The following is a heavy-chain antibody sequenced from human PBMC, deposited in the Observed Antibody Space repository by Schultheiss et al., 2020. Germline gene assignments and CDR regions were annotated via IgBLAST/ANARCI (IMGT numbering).Heavy chain of an antibody. D-gene: IGHD3-10*01. J-gene: IGHJ2*01. Sequence: GGSLRLSCAASGFIFSRYTMNWIRQAPGKGLEWVAYITSGSDILYYADSVKGRFTISRENAKRSLYLQMNSLRDEDTAVYYCARDSVDNSGEWFFDLWGRGNLVTVSS. CDR2: ITSGSDIL. CDR3: ARDSVDNSGEWFFDL. CDR1: GFIFSRYT. V-gene: IGHV3-48*02.